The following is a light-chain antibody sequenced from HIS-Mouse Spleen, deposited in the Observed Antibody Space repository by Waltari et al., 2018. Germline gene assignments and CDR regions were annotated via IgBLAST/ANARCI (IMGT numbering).Light chain of an antibody. CDR1: SSNIGSNT. Sequence: QSVRTQPPSASGTPGQRVTISCSGSSSNIGSNTVNWYQQLPGTAPKLLIHSNNQRPSGVPDRFSGSKSGTSASLAISGLQSEDEADYYCAAWDDSLNGWVFGGGTKLTVL. V-gene: IGLV1-44*01. J-gene: IGLJ3*02. CDR3: AAWDDSLNGWV. CDR2: SNN.